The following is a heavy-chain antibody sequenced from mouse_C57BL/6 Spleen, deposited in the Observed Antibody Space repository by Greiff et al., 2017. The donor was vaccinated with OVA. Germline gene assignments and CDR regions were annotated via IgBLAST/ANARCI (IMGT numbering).Heavy chain of an antibody. Sequence: EVKLEESGGGLVQPGGSLKLSCAASGFTFSDYYMYWVRQTPEKRLEWVAYISNGGGSTYSPDTVKGRFTISRDNANNTLYLQMSRLNSEDTAMYYCARRTRLNWDWYVDVWGTGTTVTVSS. D-gene: IGHD1-3*01. CDR2: ISNGGGST. J-gene: IGHJ1*03. CDR1: GFTFSDYY. CDR3: ARRTRLNWDWYVDV. V-gene: IGHV5-12*01.